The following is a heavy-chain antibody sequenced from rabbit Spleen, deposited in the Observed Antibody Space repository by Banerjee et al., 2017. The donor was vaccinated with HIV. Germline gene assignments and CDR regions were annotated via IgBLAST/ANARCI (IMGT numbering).Heavy chain of an antibody. CDR1: GFSFSDRDV. CDR3: ARNAGSSYYTHFKL. CDR2: IYAGSSGDT. V-gene: IGHV1S45*01. D-gene: IGHD8-1*01. Sequence: QEQLEESGGGLVKPEGSLTLTCKASGFSFSDRDVMCWVRQAPGKGLEWIACIYAGSSGDTYYATWAKGRFTISKASSTTVTLQMASLTAADTATYFCARNAGSSYYTHFKLWGQGTLVTVS. J-gene: IGHJ4*01.